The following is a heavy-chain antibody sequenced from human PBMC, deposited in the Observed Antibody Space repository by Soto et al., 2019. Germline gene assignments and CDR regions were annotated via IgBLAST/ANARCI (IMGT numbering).Heavy chain of an antibody. D-gene: IGHD4-17*01. J-gene: IGHJ5*02. V-gene: IGHV4-30-2*01. CDR1: GGSISSGGYS. Sequence: QLQLQESGSGLVKPSQTLSLTCAVSGGSISSGGYSWSWIRQPPGKGLEWIGYIYHSGSTYYNTSLKRLVTISVDMSNNQFSRQLSSVTASDTAVSYCARAYGDYQHLSSWFEPWGQGTLVTVSS. CDR3: ARAYGDYQHLSSWFEP. CDR2: IYHSGST.